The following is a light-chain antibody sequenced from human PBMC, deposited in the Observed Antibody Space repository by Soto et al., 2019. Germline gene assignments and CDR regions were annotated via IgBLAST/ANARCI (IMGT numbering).Light chain of an antibody. CDR3: SSYTSSSTDV. CDR2: EVS. J-gene: IGLJ1*01. Sequence: QSALTQPASVSGSPGQSITISCTGTSSDVGGYNSVSWYQQHPGKAPKLMIYEVSYRPSGVSNRFSGSKSGNTASLTISGLQAEDEADFYCSSYTSSSTDVFGTGTKLTVL. CDR1: SSDVGGYNS. V-gene: IGLV2-14*01.